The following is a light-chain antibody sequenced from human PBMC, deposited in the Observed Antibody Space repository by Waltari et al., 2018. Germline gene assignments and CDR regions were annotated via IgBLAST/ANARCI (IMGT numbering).Light chain of an antibody. Sequence: HSALTQPASVSGSPGQSIAISCTGSSNAVGGFEYVSWYRQHPGKAPKLLIYDVKNRPPGVSDRFSGTKSGNTASLTISGLQADDEADYYCCSFTSVKTYVFGTGTKVTVL. J-gene: IGLJ1*01. CDR3: CSFTSVKTYV. V-gene: IGLV2-14*03. CDR2: DVK. CDR1: SNAVGGFEY.